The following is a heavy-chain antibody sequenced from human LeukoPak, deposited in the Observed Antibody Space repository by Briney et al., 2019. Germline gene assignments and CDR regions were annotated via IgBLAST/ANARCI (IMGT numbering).Heavy chain of an antibody. D-gene: IGHD6-19*01. CDR2: IWYDGSSK. CDR1: GFTFTSYV. J-gene: IGHJ4*02. Sequence: GGSLRLSCAASGFTFTSYVMHWVRQAPGKGLEWVAVIWYDGSSKYYADSVKGRFTISRDNSKNTLYLQMNSLRAEDTAVYYCARDPQDGSGWYVDYWGQGTLVTVSS. CDR3: ARDPQDGSGWYVDY. V-gene: IGHV3-33*08.